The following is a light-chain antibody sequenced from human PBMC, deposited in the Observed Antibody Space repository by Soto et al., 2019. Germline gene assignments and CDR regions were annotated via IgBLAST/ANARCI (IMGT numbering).Light chain of an antibody. CDR1: QSVSSNY. CDR2: GAS. J-gene: IGKJ1*01. V-gene: IGKV3-20*01. CDR3: QQYGRSPWT. Sequence: EIVLTQSPGTLSLSPGERATLSCRASQSVSSNYLAWYQQKPGQAPRLLIYGASSRDTGTPDRFSGSGSGTDFTLTISRLEPEDFAVYYCQQYGRSPWTFGQGTKVDIK.